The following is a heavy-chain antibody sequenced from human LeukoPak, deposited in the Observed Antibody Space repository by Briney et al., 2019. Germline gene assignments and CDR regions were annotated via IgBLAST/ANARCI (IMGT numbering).Heavy chain of an antibody. Sequence: PSETLSLTCTVSGGSIRSSGSYWGWIRQPPGKGLEYIGTIYYTGNTYYNPSLKRRVTISVDTSKNQFSLKLSSVTAADTAVYYCARGIVVEPAAMSWFDSWGQGTLVTVSS. CDR3: ARGIVVEPAAMSWFDS. D-gene: IGHD2-2*01. CDR1: GGSIRSSGSY. V-gene: IGHV4-39*07. J-gene: IGHJ5*01. CDR2: IYYTGNT.